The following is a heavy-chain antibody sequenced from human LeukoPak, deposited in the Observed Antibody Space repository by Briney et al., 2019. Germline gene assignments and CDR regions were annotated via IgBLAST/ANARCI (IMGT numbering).Heavy chain of an antibody. J-gene: IGHJ4*02. Sequence: GGSLRLSCAASGFTFSSYAMSWVRHAPGKGLEWVSAISGSGGSTYYADSVKGRFTISRDNSKNTLYLQMNSLRAEDTAVYYCAKDQVHGYSSGWSENDYWGQGTLVTVSS. CDR3: AKDQVHGYSSGWSENDY. CDR1: GFTFSSYA. D-gene: IGHD6-19*01. CDR2: ISGSGGST. V-gene: IGHV3-23*01.